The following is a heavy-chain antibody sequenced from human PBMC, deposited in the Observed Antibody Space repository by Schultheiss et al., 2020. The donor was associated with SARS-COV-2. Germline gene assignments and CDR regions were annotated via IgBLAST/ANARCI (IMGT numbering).Heavy chain of an antibody. J-gene: IGHJ6*02. CDR1: GGSISSNNNF. V-gene: IGHV4-30-4*08. CDR2: VYFSGST. Sequence: SETLSLTCSVSGGSISSNNNFWAWIRQPPGKGLEWIGYVYFSGSTYYNPSLRSRVTMSLDAAQNHFSLKLTSVTAADTAVYYCARGTGRQVLLEYHYYGMGVWGQGTKVTVSS. D-gene: IGHD1-1*01. CDR3: ARGTGRQVLLEYHYYGMGV.